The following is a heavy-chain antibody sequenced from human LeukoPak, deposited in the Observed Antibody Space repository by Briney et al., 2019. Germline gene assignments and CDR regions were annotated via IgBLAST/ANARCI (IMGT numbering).Heavy chain of an antibody. J-gene: IGHJ4*02. D-gene: IGHD3-10*01. Sequence: ASVKVSCKASGYTFTSYYMHWVRQAPGQGLEWMGWINPNSGGTNYAQKFQGRVTMTRDTSISTAYMELSRLRSDDTAVYYCALLWFGELLRPADYWGQGTLVTVSS. CDR2: INPNSGGT. CDR1: GYTFTSYY. CDR3: ALLWFGELLRPADY. V-gene: IGHV1-2*02.